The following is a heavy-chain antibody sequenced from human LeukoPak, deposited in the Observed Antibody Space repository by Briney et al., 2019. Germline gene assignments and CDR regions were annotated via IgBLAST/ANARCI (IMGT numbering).Heavy chain of an antibody. CDR1: GFTFDDYA. D-gene: IGHD1-26*01. Sequence: GRSLRLSCAASGFTFDDYAMHWVRQAPVKGLEWVSGISWNSGSIGYADSVKGRFTISRDNAKNSLYLQMNSLRAEDTAVYYCARDKSLGFDYWGQGTLVTVSS. CDR3: ARDKSLGFDY. CDR2: ISWNSGSI. V-gene: IGHV3-9*01. J-gene: IGHJ4*02.